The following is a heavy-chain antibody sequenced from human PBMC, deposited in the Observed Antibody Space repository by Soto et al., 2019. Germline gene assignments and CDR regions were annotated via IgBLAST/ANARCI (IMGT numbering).Heavy chain of an antibody. V-gene: IGHV3-7*01. Sequence: EVQLVESGGDLVQPGGSLRLSCVASGFTFSTHWMNWVRQAPGKGLEWVANIKQDGSEKYYADSVKGRFTISRDNAKNSLYRQMNSLRAEDTAVYYCAREFGNYGVGVLDYWGQGALVTVSS. D-gene: IGHD4-17*01. CDR2: IKQDGSEK. CDR3: AREFGNYGVGVLDY. CDR1: GFTFSTHW. J-gene: IGHJ4*02.